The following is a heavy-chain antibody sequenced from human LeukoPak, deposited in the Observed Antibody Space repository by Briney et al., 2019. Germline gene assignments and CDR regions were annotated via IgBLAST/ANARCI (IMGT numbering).Heavy chain of an antibody. CDR3: AKDSSLGSYFNAFDI. V-gene: IGHV3-23*01. CDR1: GFTFSSYS. J-gene: IGHJ3*02. D-gene: IGHD1-26*01. Sequence: PGGSLRLSCAASGFTFSSYSMNWVRQAPGKGLEWVSAISGGGVSTYYANSVKGRFTISRDNSKNTVYLQMNSLRAEDTAVYYCAKDSSLGSYFNAFDIWGQGTMVTVSS. CDR2: ISGGGVST.